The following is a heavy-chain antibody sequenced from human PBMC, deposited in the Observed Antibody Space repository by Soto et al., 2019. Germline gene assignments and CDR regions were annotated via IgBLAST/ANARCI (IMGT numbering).Heavy chain of an antibody. CDR2: INPSGGST. Sequence: ASVKVSCKASGYTYTSYYMHWVRQAPGQGLEWMGIINPSGGSTSYAQKFQCRVTMTRDTSTSTVYLELSILRSEDTAVYYCARKDRFGAGIVVVVAAMKYWGQGTLVTVSS. D-gene: IGHD2-15*01. V-gene: IGHV1-46*01. CDR1: GYTYTSYY. J-gene: IGHJ4*02. CDR3: ARKDRFGAGIVVVVAAMKY.